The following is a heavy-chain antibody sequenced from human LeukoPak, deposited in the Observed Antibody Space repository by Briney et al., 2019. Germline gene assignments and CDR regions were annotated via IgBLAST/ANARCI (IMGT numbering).Heavy chain of an antibody. CDR2: ISWNSGSI. CDR3: AKVNDYDILTGYAGDYYFDY. Sequence: PGRSLRLSCAASGFTFDDYAMHWVRQAPGKGLEWVSGISWNSGSIGYADSVKGRFTISRDNAKNSLYLRMNSLRAEDTALYYCAKVNDYDILTGYAGDYYFDYWGQGTLVTVSS. V-gene: IGHV3-9*01. D-gene: IGHD3-9*01. CDR1: GFTFDDYA. J-gene: IGHJ4*02.